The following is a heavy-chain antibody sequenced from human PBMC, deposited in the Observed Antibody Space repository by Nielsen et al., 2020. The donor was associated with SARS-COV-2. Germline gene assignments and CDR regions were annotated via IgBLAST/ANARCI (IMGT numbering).Heavy chain of an antibody. CDR2: IYHRGST. CDR1: GGSISSNNW. Sequence: SETLSLTCAVSGGSISSNNWWSWVRQPPGKGLEWIGEIYHRGSTNYSPSLKSRVTISVDKSKNQFSLELSSVTAADTAVYYCARMVLLWFGEPPPWDYWGQGTLVTVSS. D-gene: IGHD3-10*01. J-gene: IGHJ4*02. CDR3: ARMVLLWFGEPPPWDY. V-gene: IGHV4-4*02.